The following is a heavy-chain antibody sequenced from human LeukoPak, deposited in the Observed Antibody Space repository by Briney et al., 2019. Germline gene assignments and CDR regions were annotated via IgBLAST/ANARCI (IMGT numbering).Heavy chain of an antibody. Sequence: GGSLRLSCAVSGITLSNYGMSWVRQAPGKGLEWVAGISDSGGRTNYADSVKGRFTISRDNPKNTLYLQMNSLRAEDTAVYFCAKRGVVIRVILVGFHKEAYYFDSWGQGVLVPVSS. V-gene: IGHV3-23*01. CDR1: GITLSNYG. J-gene: IGHJ4*02. CDR2: ISDSGGRT. D-gene: IGHD3-22*01. CDR3: AKRGVVIRVILVGFHKEAYYFDS.